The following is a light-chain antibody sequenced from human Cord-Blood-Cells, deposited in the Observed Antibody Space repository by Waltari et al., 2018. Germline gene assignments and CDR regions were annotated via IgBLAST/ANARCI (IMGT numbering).Light chain of an antibody. CDR1: PRVLYSSNNKNY. CDR2: WAS. Sequence: DIVMTQSPDSLAVSLAERATINCNSSPRVLYSSNNKNYLAWYQQKPGQPPKLLIYWASTRESGVPDRFSGSGSGTDFTLTISSLQAEDVAVYYCQQYYSTPPTFGPGTKVDIK. V-gene: IGKV4-1*01. J-gene: IGKJ3*01. CDR3: QQYYSTPPT.